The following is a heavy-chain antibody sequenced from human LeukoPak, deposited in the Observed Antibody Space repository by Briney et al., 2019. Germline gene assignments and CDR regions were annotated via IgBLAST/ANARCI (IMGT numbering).Heavy chain of an antibody. D-gene: IGHD2-15*01. CDR3: AKAPQDTVMVVAATDFYYMDV. Sequence: PGGSLRLSCAASVFAFNSSAMSWVSQAPGKGLEWVSAISGSGGSTYYADSVKGRFTISRDNSKNTLYLQMNSLRAEDTAVYYCAKAPQDTVMVVAATDFYYMDVWGKGTTVTVSS. J-gene: IGHJ6*03. CDR1: VFAFNSSA. CDR2: ISGSGGST. V-gene: IGHV3-23*01.